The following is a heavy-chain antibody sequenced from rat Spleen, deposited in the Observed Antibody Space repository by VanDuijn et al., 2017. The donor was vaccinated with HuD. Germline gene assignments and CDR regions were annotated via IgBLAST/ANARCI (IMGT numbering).Heavy chain of an antibody. CDR2: IWSGGST. Sequence: QVQLKESGPGLVQPSQTLSLTCTVSGLSLASNGVSWIRQPPGKGLEWMGAIWSGGSTDYNSALKSRLSISRDTSKSQVFLKMNSLQTEDTAIYFCTRSPTVAGVMDAWGQGASVTVSS. CDR1: GLSLASNG. J-gene: IGHJ4*01. D-gene: IGHD1-3*01. V-gene: IGHV2-47*01. CDR3: TRSPTVAGVMDA.